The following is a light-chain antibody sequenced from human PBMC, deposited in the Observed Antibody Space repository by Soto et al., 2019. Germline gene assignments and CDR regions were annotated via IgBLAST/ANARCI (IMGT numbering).Light chain of an antibody. CDR1: QSVSSNY. CDR2: GAS. CDR3: QQYGSSPTWT. V-gene: IGKV3-20*01. J-gene: IGKJ1*01. Sequence: IVLTQSPGTLSLSKGERATLSCRASQSVSSNYLAWYQQKPGQAPRLLIYGASTRATGIPDRFSGSGSGTDFTLTISRLEPEDSAVYYCQQYGSSPTWTFGQGTNVDIK.